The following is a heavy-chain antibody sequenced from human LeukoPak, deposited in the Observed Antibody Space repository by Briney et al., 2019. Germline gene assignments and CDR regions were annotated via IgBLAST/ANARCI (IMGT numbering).Heavy chain of an antibody. CDR3: ATALVAATRADY. V-gene: IGHV3-15*07. CDR2: IKSRSEGGTI. Sequence: GGSLRLSCAASGLTFSNAWTNWVRQAPGKGLEWVGRIKSRSEGGTIDYAAFVEGRFTISRDDSQSTLFLKMNSLKSEDTAVYYCATALVAATRADYWGQGTLVTVSS. D-gene: IGHD2-15*01. J-gene: IGHJ4*02. CDR1: GLTFSNAW.